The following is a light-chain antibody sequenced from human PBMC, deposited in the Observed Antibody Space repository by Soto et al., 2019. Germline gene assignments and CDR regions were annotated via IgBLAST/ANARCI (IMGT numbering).Light chain of an antibody. J-gene: IGLJ1*01. Sequence: QSVLTQPPSVSASPGQRVTISCSGARSNIGNYYVSWYHQLPGTAPKVLIFDNDKRPSGIPDRFSGSKSGTSATLAITGIQTGDGGEYACGAWDDSLNVYLFGGGTKVTVL. CDR2: DND. CDR1: RSNIGNYY. V-gene: IGLV1-51*01. CDR3: GAWDDSLNVYL.